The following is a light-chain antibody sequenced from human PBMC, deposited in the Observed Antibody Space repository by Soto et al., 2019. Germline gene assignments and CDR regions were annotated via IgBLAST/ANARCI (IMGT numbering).Light chain of an antibody. V-gene: IGLV2-23*02. CDR3: CSYAGSSTYV. CDR2: EVS. CDR1: SSDVGSYNL. J-gene: IGLJ1*01. Sequence: QSVLTQPASVSGSPGQSITISCTGTSSDVGSYNLVSWYQQHPGKAPKLMIYEVSKRHSGVSNRFSGSKSGNTASLTISGLQAEDEADYYCCSYAGSSTYVFGTGTKLTVL.